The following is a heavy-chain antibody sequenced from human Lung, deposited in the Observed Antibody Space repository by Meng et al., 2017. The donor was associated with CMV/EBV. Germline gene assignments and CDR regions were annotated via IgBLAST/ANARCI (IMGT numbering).Heavy chain of an antibody. J-gene: IGHJ4*01. CDR2: ADHAGDT. CDR1: DESFSGYL. V-gene: IGHV4-34*01. D-gene: IGHD1-1*01. CDR3: ARGRVMSTGTSLYFDV. Sequence: SETLSLTCAVDDESFSGYLWNWIRQTPGKGLEWIGEADHAGDTNYNPSLKSRVGMTLDTSLRHFSLHLRSVAAAATATYYCARGRVMSTGTSLYFDVWGHGTXVTVSS.